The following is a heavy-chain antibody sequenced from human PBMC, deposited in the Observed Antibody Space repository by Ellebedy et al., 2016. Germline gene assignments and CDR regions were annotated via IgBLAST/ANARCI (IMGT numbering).Heavy chain of an antibody. CDR1: GFTFSDHY. J-gene: IGHJ3*02. V-gene: IGHV3-72*01. Sequence: GGSLRLSCAASGFTFSDHYMDRVRQAPGKGLEWIGRIRKKDNSYTTEYAASVRGRFTISSDDSKNSLFLQMNSLKTEDTAVYYCVRDANGVYASNAFEIWGQGTMVTVSS. CDR2: IRKKDNSYTT. D-gene: IGHD5/OR15-5a*01. CDR3: VRDANGVYASNAFEI.